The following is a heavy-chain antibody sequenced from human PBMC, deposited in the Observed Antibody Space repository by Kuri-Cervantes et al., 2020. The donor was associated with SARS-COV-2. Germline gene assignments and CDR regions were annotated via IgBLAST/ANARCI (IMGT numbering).Heavy chain of an antibody. CDR1: GFTFSSYS. Sequence: GESLKISCAASGFTFSSYSMNWVRQAPGKGLEWVSSISSSSSYIYYADPVKGRFTISRDNAKNSLYLQMNSLRAEDTAVYYCARQRDTAMDTASPFDYWGQGTLVTVSS. J-gene: IGHJ4*02. V-gene: IGHV3-21*01. CDR2: ISSSSSYI. CDR3: ARQRDTAMDTASPFDY. D-gene: IGHD5-18*01.